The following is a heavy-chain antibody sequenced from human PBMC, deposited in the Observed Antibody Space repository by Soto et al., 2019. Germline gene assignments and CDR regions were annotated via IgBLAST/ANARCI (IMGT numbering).Heavy chain of an antibody. V-gene: IGHV3-9*01. J-gene: IGHJ3*02. CDR2: ISWNSGSI. CDR3: AKDITGDSGYDPDAFDI. CDR1: GFTFDDYA. D-gene: IGHD5-12*01. Sequence: EVQLVESGGGLVQPGRSLRLSCAASGFTFDDYAMHWVRQAPGKGLEWVSGISWNSGSIGYAASVKGRFTISRADVTNSLYLRMNSLRAEDTALYYCAKDITGDSGYDPDAFDIWGQGTMVTVSS.